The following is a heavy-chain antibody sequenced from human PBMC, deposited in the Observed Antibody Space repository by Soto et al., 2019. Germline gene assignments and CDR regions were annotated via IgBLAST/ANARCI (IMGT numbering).Heavy chain of an antibody. D-gene: IGHD6-19*01. J-gene: IGHJ3*02. CDR2: IIPILGIA. CDR3: ASGAVAGTGAFDI. Sequence: GLEWMGRIIPILGIANYAQKFQGRVTITADKSTSTAYMELTSLRSEDTAVYYCASGAVAGTGAFDIWGQGTMVTVSS. V-gene: IGHV1-69*02.